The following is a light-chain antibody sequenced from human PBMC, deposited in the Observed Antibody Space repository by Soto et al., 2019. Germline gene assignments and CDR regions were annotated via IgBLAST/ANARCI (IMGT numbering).Light chain of an antibody. V-gene: IGLV2-14*01. J-gene: IGLJ1*01. CDR1: SSDFGAFNY. Sequence: QSVLTQPASVSGSPGQSITISCTGTSSDFGAFNYVSWYQQHPGKAPKLMIYDVSNRPSGVSNRFSGSKSGNTASLTISGLQVEDEADYYCNSYTSSTTSYIFGTGTKVT. CDR3: NSYTSSTTSYI. CDR2: DVS.